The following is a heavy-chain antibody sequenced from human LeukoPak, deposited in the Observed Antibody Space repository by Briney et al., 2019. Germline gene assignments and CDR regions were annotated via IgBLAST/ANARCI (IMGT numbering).Heavy chain of an antibody. CDR1: GFTFSSYA. J-gene: IGHJ4*02. Sequence: GGSLRLSCAASGFTFSSYAMSWVRQAPGKGLEWVSAISGSGGSTYYADSVKGRFTISRDNSKNTLYLQMNSLRTEDTAVYYCAKDPGGSPWNIDYWGQGALVTVSS. V-gene: IGHV3-23*01. D-gene: IGHD1/OR15-1a*01. CDR2: ISGSGGST. CDR3: AKDPGGSPWNIDY.